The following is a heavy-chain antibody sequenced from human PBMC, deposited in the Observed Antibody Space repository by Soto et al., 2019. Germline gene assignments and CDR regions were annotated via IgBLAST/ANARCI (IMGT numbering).Heavy chain of an antibody. CDR1: GGTFSSYA. D-gene: IGHD3-3*01. J-gene: IGHJ6*02. CDR3: ARDMGKHYDFWSGYIDDYYYYGMDV. Sequence: ASVKVSCKASGGTFSSYAISWVRQAPGQGLEWMGGIIPIFGTANYAQKFQGRVTITADESTSTAYMELSSLRSEDTAVYYCARDMGKHYDFWSGYIDDYYYYGMDVWGQGTTVTVSS. CDR2: IIPIFGTA. V-gene: IGHV1-69*13.